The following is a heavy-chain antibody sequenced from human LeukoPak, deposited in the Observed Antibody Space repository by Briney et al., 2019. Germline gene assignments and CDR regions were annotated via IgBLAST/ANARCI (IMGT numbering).Heavy chain of an antibody. CDR1: GFTFSSYA. D-gene: IGHD3-10*01. Sequence: PGGSLRLSCAASGFTFSSYAMIWVRQAPGKGPEWVSAISGSGGSTYYADSVKGRFTISRDNSKNTLYLQMNSLRAEDTAVYYCAKGGPYYGSGSYDYWGQGTLVTVSS. CDR3: AKGGPYYGSGSYDY. V-gene: IGHV3-23*01. CDR2: ISGSGGST. J-gene: IGHJ4*02.